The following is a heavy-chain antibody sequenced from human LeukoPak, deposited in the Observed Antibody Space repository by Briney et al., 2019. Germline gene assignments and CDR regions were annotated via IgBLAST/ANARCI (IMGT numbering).Heavy chain of an antibody. V-gene: IGHV4-30-2*01. Sequence: SETLSLTCTVSGGSISSGGYYWSWIRQPPGKGLEWIGYIYHSGSTYYNPSLKSRVTISVDRSKNQFSLKLSSVTAADTAVYYCARASPFLEWLSNQYYYYMDVWGKGTTVTVSS. D-gene: IGHD3-3*01. CDR2: IYHSGST. J-gene: IGHJ6*03. CDR3: ARASPFLEWLSNQYYYYMDV. CDR1: GGSISSGGYY.